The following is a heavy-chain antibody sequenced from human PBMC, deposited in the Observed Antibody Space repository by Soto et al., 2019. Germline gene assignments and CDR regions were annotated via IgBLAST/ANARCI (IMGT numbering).Heavy chain of an antibody. CDR3: ARKVSGSTGRPDLWYFDL. J-gene: IGHJ2*01. V-gene: IGHV3-23*01. D-gene: IGHD3-10*01. CDR2: ISGGGDAT. Sequence: EVQVLDSGGGLVQPEGYLRLSCAASRFIFSGYALTWVRQARGKGPEWVSAISGGGDATFYADSVKGRFTISRANSKNTLYLPMNTLRAEDTAVYYCARKVSGSTGRPDLWYFDLWGRGTLVTVSS. CDR1: RFIFSGYA.